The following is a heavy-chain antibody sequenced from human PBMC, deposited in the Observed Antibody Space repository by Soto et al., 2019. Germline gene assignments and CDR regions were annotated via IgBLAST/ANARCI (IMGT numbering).Heavy chain of an antibody. CDR2: IYYSGST. J-gene: IGHJ4*02. CDR1: GGSISSSSYY. CDR3: ARLSLRVAGSFDY. V-gene: IGHV4-39*01. D-gene: IGHD6-19*01. Sequence: SETLSLTCTVSGGSISSSSYYWGLIRQPPGKGLEWIGSIYYSGSTYYNPSLKSRVTISVDTSKNQFSLKLSSVTAADTAVYYCARLSLRVAGSFDYWGQGTLVTVSS.